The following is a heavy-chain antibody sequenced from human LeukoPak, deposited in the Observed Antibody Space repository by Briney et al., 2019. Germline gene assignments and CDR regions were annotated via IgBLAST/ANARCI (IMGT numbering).Heavy chain of an antibody. V-gene: IGHV4-38-2*02. Sequence: SETLSLTCTVSGDSISSAFYWGWVRQPPGKGLEWIGHIYYNGNTYYNPSLKSRVTISVDTSKNQFSLKLSSVTAADTAVYYCARDRVNYYDSSGYSHFFDYWGQGTPVTVSS. CDR2: IYYNGNT. CDR3: ARDRVNYYDSSGYSHFFDY. CDR1: GDSISSAFY. D-gene: IGHD3-22*01. J-gene: IGHJ4*02.